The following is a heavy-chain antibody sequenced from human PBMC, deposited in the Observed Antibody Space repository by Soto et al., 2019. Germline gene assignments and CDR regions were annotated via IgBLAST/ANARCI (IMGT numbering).Heavy chain of an antibody. V-gene: IGHV5-51*01. J-gene: IGHJ6*02. CDR3: ARLQTARLWSGELRYYYGMDV. CDR2: IYPGDSDT. Sequence: GESLKISCKGSGYSFTSYWIGWVRQMPGKGLEWMGIIYPGDSDTRYSPSFQGQVTISADKSISTAYLQWSSLKASDTAMYYCARLQTARLWSGELRYYYGMDVWGQGTTVTVSS. D-gene: IGHD3-10*01. CDR1: GYSFTSYW.